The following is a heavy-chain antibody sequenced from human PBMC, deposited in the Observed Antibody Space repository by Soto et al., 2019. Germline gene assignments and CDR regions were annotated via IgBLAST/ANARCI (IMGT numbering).Heavy chain of an antibody. Sequence: EVQLLGSGGGLVQPGASVRLSCAASGFTFSSYGMNWVRQAPGKGLEWVSAIGGTSGNTYYADSVRGRFTISRDNSKNPLFLQMDSRRAEDVAVYYCAKTRGYSSDAFDFWGQGTMVTVSS. CDR3: AKTRGYSSDAFDF. CDR2: IGGTSGNT. J-gene: IGHJ3*01. V-gene: IGHV3-23*01. D-gene: IGHD5-18*01. CDR1: GFTFSSYG.